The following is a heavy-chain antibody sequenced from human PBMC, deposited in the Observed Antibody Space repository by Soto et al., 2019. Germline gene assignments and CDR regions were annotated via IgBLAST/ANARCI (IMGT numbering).Heavy chain of an antibody. J-gene: IGHJ6*02. Sequence: GGSLRLSCAASGFTFSSCGMHCVRQAPGKGLEWGALISFDGSNDYYAGSVKGRFTISRDNSNNALYLQMNSLRADDTAVYYCAKCGSGCYYSVWGQGATVTVSS. V-gene: IGHV3-30*18. D-gene: IGHD3-10*01. CDR2: ISFDGSND. CDR3: AKCGSGCYYSV. CDR1: GFTFSSCG.